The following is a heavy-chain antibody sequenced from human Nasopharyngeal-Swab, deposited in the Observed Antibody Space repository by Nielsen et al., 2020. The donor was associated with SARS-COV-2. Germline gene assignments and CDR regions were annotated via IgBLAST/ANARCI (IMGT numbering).Heavy chain of an antibody. V-gene: IGHV4-34*01. CDR1: GGSFSDSP. Sequence: GSLRLSCAVYGGSFSDSPWSWLRLLPGNRLEWIGEINHRGGTAYRSSLKSRVSISVDTSKNQFSLELRSVTAADTAIYFCARGPDHVHSFDSWDQGRLVTVSS. CDR2: INHRGGT. J-gene: IGHJ4*02. CDR3: ARGPDHVHSFDS. D-gene: IGHD1-14*01.